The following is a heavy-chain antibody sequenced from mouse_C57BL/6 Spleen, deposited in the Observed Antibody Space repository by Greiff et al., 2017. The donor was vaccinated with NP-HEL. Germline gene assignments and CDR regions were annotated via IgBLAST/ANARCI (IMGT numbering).Heavy chain of an antibody. CDR3: ANLHYYGSSGFAY. Sequence: QVQLQQPGAELVKPGASVKVSCKASGYTFTSYWMHWVKQRPGQGLEWIGRIHPSDSDTNYNQKFKGKATLTVDKSSSTAYMQLSSLTSEDSAVYYCANLHYYGSSGFAYWGQGTLVTVSA. V-gene: IGHV1-74*01. CDR2: IHPSDSDT. D-gene: IGHD1-1*01. CDR1: GYTFTSYW. J-gene: IGHJ3*01.